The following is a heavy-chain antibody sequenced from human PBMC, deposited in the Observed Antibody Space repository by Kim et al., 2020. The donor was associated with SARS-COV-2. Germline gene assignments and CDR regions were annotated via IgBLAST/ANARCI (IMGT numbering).Heavy chain of an antibody. D-gene: IGHD3-16*02. Sequence: ASVKVSCKASGYTFTSYAMNWVRQAPGQGLEWMGWINTNTGNPTYAQGFTGRFVFSLDTSVSTAYLQISSLKAEDTAVYYCARDANPYDIDLYYDYIWGSYRSRVGDYWGQGTLVTVSS. J-gene: IGHJ4*02. V-gene: IGHV7-4-1*02. CDR2: INTNTGNP. CDR1: GYTFTSYA. CDR3: ARDANPYDIDLYYDYIWGSYRSRVGDY.